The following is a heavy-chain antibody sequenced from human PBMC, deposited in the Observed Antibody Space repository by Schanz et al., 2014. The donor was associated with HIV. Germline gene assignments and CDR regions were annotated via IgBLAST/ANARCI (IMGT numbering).Heavy chain of an antibody. CDR2: ISWNSGSI. V-gene: IGHV3-9*01. D-gene: IGHD3-9*01. CDR1: GFIFNDFA. J-gene: IGHJ4*02. CDR3: AKDWARTAGYCFHY. Sequence: VQLVESGGGVVRPGKSLRLSCEASGFIFNDFAMHWVRQAPGKGLEWVSTISWNSGSIAYADSVKGRFTISRDNAKNSLYLQMNSLRAEDTAFYYCAKDWARTAGYCFHYWGQGTLVTVSS.